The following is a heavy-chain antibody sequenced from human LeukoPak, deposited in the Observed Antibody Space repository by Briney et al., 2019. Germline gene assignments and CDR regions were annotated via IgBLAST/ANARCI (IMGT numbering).Heavy chain of an antibody. J-gene: IGHJ5*02. V-gene: IGHV4-59*01. CDR3: AREDSWNHKRGFDP. Sequence: SETLSLTCTVSGGSISSYYWSWIRQPPGKGLEWIGYIYYSGSTNYNPSLKSRVTISVDTSKNQFSLKLSSVTAADTAVYYCAREDSWNHKRGFDPWGQGTLVTVSS. CDR2: IYYSGST. CDR1: GGSISSYY. D-gene: IGHD1-20*01.